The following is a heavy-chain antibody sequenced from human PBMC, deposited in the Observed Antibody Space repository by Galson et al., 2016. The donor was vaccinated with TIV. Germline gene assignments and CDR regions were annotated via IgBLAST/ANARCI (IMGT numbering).Heavy chain of an antibody. Sequence: QSGAEVKKPGESLKISCKASGSRFTSYWIAWVRQVPGTGLEWVGVVNPGGSTIRYSPPFQGQVTISSDKSINTAYLQWNRLEASATATYYCARQDGFGDYRGDALDIWGQGTMVIVSS. V-gene: IGHV5-51*01. CDR3: ARQDGFGDYRGDALDI. CDR1: GSRFTSYW. D-gene: IGHD4-17*01. CDR2: VNPGGSTI. J-gene: IGHJ3*02.